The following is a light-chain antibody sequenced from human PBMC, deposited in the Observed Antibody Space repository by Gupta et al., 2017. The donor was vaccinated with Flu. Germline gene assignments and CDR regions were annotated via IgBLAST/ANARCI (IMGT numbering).Light chain of an antibody. CDR3: RRDKQWPWT. V-gene: IGKV2-30*01. CDR2: KVS. CDR1: QSLVYSDGNTY. J-gene: IGKJ1*01. Sequence: DAVMTQSPLSLSVTLGQPAVISCRSSQSLVYSDGNTYLEWFQQRPGQSPRRLIYKVSNRDSGVPDRFSGSGSGTDFTLKISRVDAEDLGVYYCRRDKQWPWTFGQGTKVEIK.